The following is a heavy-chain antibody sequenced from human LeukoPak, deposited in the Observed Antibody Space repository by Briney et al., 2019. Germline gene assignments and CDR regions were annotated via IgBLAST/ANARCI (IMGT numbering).Heavy chain of an antibody. J-gene: IGHJ6*03. CDR1: GFTSSSYS. CDR3: ARRDSSVYYYYYMDV. V-gene: IGHV3-48*01. D-gene: IGHD6-19*01. Sequence: AGSLRLSCAASGFTSSSYSMNWVRQAPGKGLELVSYISSSSSTIYYADSVKGRFTISRDNAKNSLYLQMNSLRAEDTAVYYCARRDSSVYYYYYMDVWGKGTTVTASS. CDR2: ISSSSSTI.